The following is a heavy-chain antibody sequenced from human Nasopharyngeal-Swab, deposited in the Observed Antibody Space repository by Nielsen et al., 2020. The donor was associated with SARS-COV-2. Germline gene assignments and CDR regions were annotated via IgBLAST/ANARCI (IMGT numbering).Heavy chain of an antibody. D-gene: IGHD6-19*01. Sequence: SETLSLTCTVSGGSISSYYWSWIRQPPGKGLEWIGYIYYSGSTNYNPSLKSRVTISVDKSKNQFSLKLSSVTAADTAVYYCARGKSSGWYGSAFDIWGQGTMVTVSS. J-gene: IGHJ3*02. CDR2: IYYSGST. CDR1: GGSISSYY. V-gene: IGHV4-59*12. CDR3: ARGKSSGWYGSAFDI.